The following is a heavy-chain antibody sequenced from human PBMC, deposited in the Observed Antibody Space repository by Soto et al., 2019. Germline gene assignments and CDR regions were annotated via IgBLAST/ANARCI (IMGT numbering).Heavy chain of an antibody. J-gene: IGHJ4*02. Sequence: PRLSCAASGFTFSSYSMNWVRQAPGKGLEWVSYISSSSSTIYYADSVKGRFTISRDNAKNSLYLQMNSLRDEDTAVYYCARVPAGREDIAVAQVFDYWGQGTLVTVSS. D-gene: IGHD6-19*01. CDR1: GFTFSSYS. CDR2: ISSSSSTI. V-gene: IGHV3-48*02. CDR3: ARVPAGREDIAVAQVFDY.